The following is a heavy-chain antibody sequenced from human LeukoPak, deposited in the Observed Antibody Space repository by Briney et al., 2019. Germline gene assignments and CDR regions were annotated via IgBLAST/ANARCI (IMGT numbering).Heavy chain of an antibody. CDR2: IRYDGNNK. CDR3: AKNYSSSLRGGFDY. Sequence: GGSLRLSCAASGFTFSSYGMRWVRQAPGKGLGWVTFIRYDGNNKYYADSVKGRFTISRDNSKNTLYLQMNSLRAEDTAVYYCAKNYSSSLRGGFDYWGQGTLVTVSS. V-gene: IGHV3-30*02. D-gene: IGHD6-6*01. J-gene: IGHJ4*02. CDR1: GFTFSSYG.